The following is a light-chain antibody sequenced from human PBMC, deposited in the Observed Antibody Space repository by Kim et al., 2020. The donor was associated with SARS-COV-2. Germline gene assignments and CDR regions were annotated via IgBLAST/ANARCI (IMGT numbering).Light chain of an antibody. CDR3: SSYSSTTTGVL. Sequence: SVTIACGGTSIDVGDYNGVSWYQQPPGTAPKLIIYEVSHRPLGVPDRFSGSKSGNTASLSISGLQAEDEADYYCSSYSSTTTGVLFGGGTQLTVL. CDR2: EVS. J-gene: IGLJ2*01. V-gene: IGLV2-18*02. CDR1: SIDVGDYNG.